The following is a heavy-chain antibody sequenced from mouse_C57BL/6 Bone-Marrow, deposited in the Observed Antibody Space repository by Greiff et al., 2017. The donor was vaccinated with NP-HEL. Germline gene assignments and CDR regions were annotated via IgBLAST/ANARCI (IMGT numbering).Heavy chain of an antibody. CDR2: IDPENGDT. CDR1: GFNIKDDY. D-gene: IGHD1-1*01. J-gene: IGHJ2*01. V-gene: IGHV14-4*01. CDR3: TTGTTVVGGNYFDY. Sequence: LVESGAELVRPGASVKLSCTASGFNIKDDYMHWVKQRPEQGLEWIGWIDPENGDTEYASKFQGKATITADTSSNTAYLQLSSLTSEDTAVYYCTTGTTVVGGNYFDYWGQGTTLTVSS.